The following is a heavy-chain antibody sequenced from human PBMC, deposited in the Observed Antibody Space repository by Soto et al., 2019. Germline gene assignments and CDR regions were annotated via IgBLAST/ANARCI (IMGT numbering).Heavy chain of an antibody. CDR1: GGSVSSGSYY. CDR2: IYYSGST. D-gene: IGHD3-22*01. CDR3: ARYWYYYDSSGYPWPYYYYYGMDV. J-gene: IGHJ6*02. Sequence: TSETLSLTCTVSGGSVSSGSYYWSWIRQPPGKGLEWIGYIYYSGSTNYNPSLKSRVTISVDTSKNQFSLKLSSVTAADTAVYYCARYWYYYDSSGYPWPYYYYYGMDVWGQGTTVTVSS. V-gene: IGHV4-61*01.